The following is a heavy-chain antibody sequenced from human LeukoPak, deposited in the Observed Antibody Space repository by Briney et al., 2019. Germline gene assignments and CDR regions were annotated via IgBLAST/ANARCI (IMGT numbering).Heavy chain of an antibody. V-gene: IGHV5-51*01. CDR1: GYSFTSYW. CDR2: LYPGDSDT. CDR3: ARHVEMATRNGMDV. D-gene: IGHD5-24*01. Sequence: GESLQISCKGSGYSFTSYWIGWVRQMAGKGLEWLGTLYPGDSDTRYSPAFQGQVAISADNSISTAYLQCSSLKDSDTAMYYCARHVEMATRNGMDVWGQGTTVTVSS. J-gene: IGHJ6*02.